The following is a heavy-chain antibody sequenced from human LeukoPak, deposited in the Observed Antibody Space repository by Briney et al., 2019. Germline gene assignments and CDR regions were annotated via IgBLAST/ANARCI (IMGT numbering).Heavy chain of an antibody. CDR3: ARVDIVVVPAAMRYYYYYMDV. Sequence: ASVKVSCKAPGYTFTGYYMHWVRQAPGQGLEWMGWINPNSGGTNYAQKFQGRVTMTRDTSISTAYMELSRLRSDDTAVYYCARVDIVVVPAAMRYYYYYMDVWGKGTTVTVSS. D-gene: IGHD2-2*01. J-gene: IGHJ6*03. CDR2: INPNSGGT. V-gene: IGHV1-2*02. CDR1: GYTFTGYY.